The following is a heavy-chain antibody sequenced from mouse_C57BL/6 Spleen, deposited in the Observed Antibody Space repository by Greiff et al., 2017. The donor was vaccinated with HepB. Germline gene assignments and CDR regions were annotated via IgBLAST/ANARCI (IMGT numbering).Heavy chain of an antibody. J-gene: IGHJ2*01. CDR1: GFAFSSYW. D-gene: IGHD4-1*01. V-gene: IGHV1-80*01. CDR2: IYPGDGDT. Sequence: QVQLQQSGAELVKPGASVKISCKASGFAFSSYWMNWVKQRPGKGLEWIGQIYPGDGDTKYNGKFKGKATLTADKSSSTAYMQLSSLTSEDTAIYCWARRGLGQGYFDYWGQGTTLTVSS. CDR3: ARRGLGQGYFDY.